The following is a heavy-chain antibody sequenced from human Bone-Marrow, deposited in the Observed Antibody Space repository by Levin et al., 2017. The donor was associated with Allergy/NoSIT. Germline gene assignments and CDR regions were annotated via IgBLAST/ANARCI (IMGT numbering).Heavy chain of an antibody. V-gene: IGHV1-69*13. CDR2: IVPIFGTA. CDR1: GGTFRNNA. D-gene: IGHD3-10*01. Sequence: ASVKVSCKASGGTFRNNAFSWVRQAPGQGPEWMGGIVPIFGTAKYAQKFQDRVTINADESTTTAYLEVRSLRSEDTAVYYCAIGLGRELFDYWGQGTLVTVSS. CDR3: AIGLGRELFDY. J-gene: IGHJ4*02.